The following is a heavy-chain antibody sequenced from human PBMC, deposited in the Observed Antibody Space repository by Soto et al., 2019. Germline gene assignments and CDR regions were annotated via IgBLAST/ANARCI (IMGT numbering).Heavy chain of an antibody. CDR2: ISYDGSNK. CDR1: GFTFSSYG. CDR3: ARVIMDV. Sequence: GGSLRLSCAASGFTFSSYGMHWVRQAPGKGLEWVAVISYDGSNKYYADSVKGRFTISRDNAKNSLYLQMNSLRDEDTAVYYCARVIMDVWGQGTTVTVSS. J-gene: IGHJ6*02. V-gene: IGHV3-30*03.